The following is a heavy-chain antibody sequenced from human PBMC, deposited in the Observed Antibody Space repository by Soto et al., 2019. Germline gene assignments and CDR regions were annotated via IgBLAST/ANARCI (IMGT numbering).Heavy chain of an antibody. CDR2: IYHSGST. CDR3: ARVVGGYYYGMDV. V-gene: IGHV4-4*02. D-gene: IGHD2-2*01. CDR1: GGSISSSNW. Sequence: QVQLQESGPGLVKPSGTLSLTCAVSGGSISSSNWWSWVRQPPGKGLEWIGEIYHSGSTNYNPSLESRVTISVDKSKNQFALKLSSVTAADTAVYYCARVVGGYYYGMDVWGQGTTVTVSS. J-gene: IGHJ6*02.